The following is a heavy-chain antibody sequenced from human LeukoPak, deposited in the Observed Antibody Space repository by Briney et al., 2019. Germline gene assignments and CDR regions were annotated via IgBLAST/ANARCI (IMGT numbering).Heavy chain of an antibody. CDR3: ARGVYCSTTSCPPHFYYYHMDV. V-gene: IGHV4-61*02. D-gene: IGHD2-2*01. CDR1: GDSISIGSYY. J-gene: IGHJ6*03. CDR2: IYTSGRT. Sequence: SETLSLTCTVSGDSISIGSYYWSWIRQPAGQGLEWIVRIYTSGRTNSNPSLKSRVTISIDTSKNQFSLKLSSVTAADTAVYYCARGVYCSTTSCPPHFYYYHMDVWGKGTTVTVSS.